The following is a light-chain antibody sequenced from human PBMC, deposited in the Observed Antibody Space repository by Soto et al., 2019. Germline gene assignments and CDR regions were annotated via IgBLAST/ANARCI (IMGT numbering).Light chain of an antibody. J-gene: IGLJ1*01. V-gene: IGLV1-44*01. CDR2: SNN. CDR1: SSNIGSNT. CDR3: AAWDDSLNGRV. Sequence: QSVLTQPPSASGTPGQRVTISCSGSSSNIGSNTVNWYQQLPGTAPKLLIYSNNQRPSGVPDRFSGSKSGTSASLAISGLQSEDXXDYYCAAWDDSLNGRVFGTGTKLTV.